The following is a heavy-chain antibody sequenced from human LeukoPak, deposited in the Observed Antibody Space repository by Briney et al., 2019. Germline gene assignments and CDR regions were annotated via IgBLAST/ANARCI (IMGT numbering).Heavy chain of an antibody. CDR1: ELPFNSYA. CDR2: ISAHNNM. Sequence: GDPLRLSCVPSELPFNSYAVTCVRHARGEAVEGVSSISAHNNMYSADSVKGRFTISRDNAKNSLSLQMNSLRGEDTAIYYCAREDCRDVRCYGAPDAWGQGTRVTVSS. V-gene: IGHV3-69-1*02. J-gene: IGHJ5*02. D-gene: IGHD2-2*01. CDR3: AREDCRDVRCYGAPDA.